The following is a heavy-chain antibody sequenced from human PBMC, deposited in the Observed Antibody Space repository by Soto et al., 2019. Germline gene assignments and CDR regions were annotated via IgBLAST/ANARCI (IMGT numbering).Heavy chain of an antibody. D-gene: IGHD6-19*01. J-gene: IGHJ6*03. CDR1: GGSFSGYY. CDR3: ARGLGAVAAKRYYYYMDV. V-gene: IGHV4-34*01. CDR2: INHSGST. Sequence: QVQLQQWGAGLLKPSETLSLTCAVYGGSFSGYYWSWIRQPPGQGLEWIGEINHSGSTNYNPSLKSRVTISVDTSKNQFSLKLSSVTAADTAVYYCARGLGAVAAKRYYYYMDVWGKGTTVTVSS.